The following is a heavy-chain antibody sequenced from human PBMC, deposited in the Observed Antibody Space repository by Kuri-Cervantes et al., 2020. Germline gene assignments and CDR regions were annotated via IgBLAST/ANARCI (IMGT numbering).Heavy chain of an antibody. CDR1: GFTFSSYS. CDR2: ISSSSYI. CDR3: AKSFGKVGATGYFDY. V-gene: IGHV3-21*04. Sequence: GESLKISCAASGFTFSSYSMNWVRQAPGKGLEWVSSISSSSYIYYADSVKGRFTISRDNAKNTLYLQMNSLRAEDTAVYYCAKSFGKVGATGYFDYWGQGTLVTVSS. D-gene: IGHD1-26*01. J-gene: IGHJ4*02.